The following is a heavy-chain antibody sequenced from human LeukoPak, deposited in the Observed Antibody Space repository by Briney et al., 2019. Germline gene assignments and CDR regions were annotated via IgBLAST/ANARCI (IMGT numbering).Heavy chain of an antibody. J-gene: IGHJ6*03. CDR2: ISGDGGST. V-gene: IGHV3-43*02. D-gene: IGHD1-7*01. CDR3: AKDRRTYYYYYMDV. CDR1: GFTFDDYA. Sequence: GGSLRLSCAASGFTFDDYAMHWVRQAPGKGLERVSLISGDGGSTYYADSVKGRFTISRDYSKNSLYLQMNSLRTEDTALYYCAKDRRTYYYYYMDVWGKGTTVTVSS.